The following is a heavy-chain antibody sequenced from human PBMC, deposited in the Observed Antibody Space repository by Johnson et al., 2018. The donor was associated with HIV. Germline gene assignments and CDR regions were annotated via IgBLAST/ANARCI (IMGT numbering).Heavy chain of an antibody. CDR2: ISYDGSNK. CDR1: GFTFSSYA. V-gene: IGHV3-30*04. CDR3: ARGDCLSGYHDAFDI. Sequence: QVQLVESGGGVVQPGRSLRLSCAASGFTFSSYAMHWVRQAPGKGLEWVAVISYDGSNKYYADSVKGRFTISRDNSKNTLYLQMNSLRAEDTAVYYCARGDCLSGYHDAFDIWGQGTMVTVSS. J-gene: IGHJ3*02. D-gene: IGHD3-3*01.